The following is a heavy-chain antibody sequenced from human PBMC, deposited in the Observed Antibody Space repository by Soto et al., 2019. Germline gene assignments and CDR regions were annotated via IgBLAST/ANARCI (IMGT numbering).Heavy chain of an antibody. V-gene: IGHV4-34*01. D-gene: IGHD6-19*01. Sequence: SETLSLTCAVYGGSFSGYYWSWIRQPPGNGLEWIGEINHSGSTNYNPSLKSRVTISVDTSKNQFSLKLSSVTAADTAVYYCARGLDPVAGPFDYWGQGTLVTVSS. CDR2: INHSGST. J-gene: IGHJ4*02. CDR1: GGSFSGYY. CDR3: ARGLDPVAGPFDY.